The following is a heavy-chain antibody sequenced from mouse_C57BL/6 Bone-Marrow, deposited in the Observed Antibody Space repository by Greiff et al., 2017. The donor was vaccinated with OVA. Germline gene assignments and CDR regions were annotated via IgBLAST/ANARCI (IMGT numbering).Heavy chain of an antibody. CDR2: ILPSIGRT. V-gene: IGHV15-2*01. J-gene: IGHJ1*03. D-gene: IGHD2-2*01. Sequence: QVQLQQSGSALRSPGSSVKLSCKDFDSEVFPIAYMSWVSQKPGHGFEWIGGILPSIGRTIYGEKFEDKATLDADTLSNTAYLELNSLTSEDSAIYYCARGRLPLYWYFDVWGTGTTVTVSS. CDR3: ARGRLPLYWYFDV. CDR1: DSEVFPIAY.